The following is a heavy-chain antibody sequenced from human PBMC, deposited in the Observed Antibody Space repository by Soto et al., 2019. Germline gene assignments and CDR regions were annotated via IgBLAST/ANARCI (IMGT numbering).Heavy chain of an antibody. V-gene: IGHV3-23*01. J-gene: IGHJ4*02. CDR1: GFSFGDYA. D-gene: IGHD4-17*01. CDR3: VKARAYGDFAGSFES. CDR2: IGGRGGNT. Sequence: QPGGSLRLSCVASGFSFGDYAMNWVRQAPGKGLEWVSNIGGRGGNTFYADSMRGRFTISRDNSKNMLYLEMNNLRVEDSATYYCVKARAYGDFAGSFESWGQGTQVTVSS.